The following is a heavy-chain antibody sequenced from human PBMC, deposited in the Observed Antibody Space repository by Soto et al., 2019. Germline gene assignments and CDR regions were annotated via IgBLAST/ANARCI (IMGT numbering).Heavy chain of an antibody. D-gene: IGHD2-8*01. CDR1: GYSFTSYL. CDR2: IYPGDSDT. CDR3: ARHGYCSNGVCYINY. J-gene: IGHJ4*02. V-gene: IGHV5-51*01. Sequence: GESLKISCKGSGYSFTSYLICWVRQMPGKRREWMGIIYPGDSDTRYSPSFQGQVTISADKSISTAYLQWSSLKASDTAMYYCARHGYCSNGVCYINYWGQGTLVTVSS.